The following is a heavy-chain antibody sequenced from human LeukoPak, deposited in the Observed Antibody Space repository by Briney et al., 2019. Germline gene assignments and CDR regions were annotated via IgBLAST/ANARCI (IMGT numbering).Heavy chain of an antibody. V-gene: IGHV3-30*03. CDR1: GFTFSSYG. J-gene: IGHJ4*02. D-gene: IGHD3-22*01. CDR3: VRDAIIVPGTFDY. Sequence: GRSLRLSCAASGFTFSSYGMHWVRQAPGKGLEWVAVISYDGSNKYYADSVKGRFTISRDNSKNTVYLQMSSLRADDTAVYYCVRDAIIVPGTFDYWGQGTLVTVTS. CDR2: ISYDGSNK.